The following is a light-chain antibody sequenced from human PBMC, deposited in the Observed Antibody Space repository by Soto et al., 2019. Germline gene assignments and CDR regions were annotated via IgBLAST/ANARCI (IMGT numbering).Light chain of an antibody. V-gene: IGKV4-1*01. CDR2: RAS. CDR3: QQYYSAPLT. J-gene: IGKJ4*01. CDR1: QSVLSSSNNKNY. Sequence: DIVMTQSPDSLAVSLGERATINCKSSQSVLSSSNNKNYLTWYQQKPGQPPKLLIYRASTRESGVPDRFSGSGSGTDFTLTISSLQAEDVAVYYCQQYYSAPLTFGGGTKVELK.